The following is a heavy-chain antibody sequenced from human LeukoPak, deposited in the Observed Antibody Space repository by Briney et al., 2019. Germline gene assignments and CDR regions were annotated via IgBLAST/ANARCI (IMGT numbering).Heavy chain of an antibody. V-gene: IGHV3-7*01. J-gene: IGHJ4*02. CDR1: GFTFSTYW. CDR2: IKQDGSEK. Sequence: GGSLRPSCAASGFTFSTYWMNWVRQAPGKGLEWVANIKQDGSEKYYVDSVKGRFTISRDNAPNSLYLQMNSLRAQDTAAHYCVRDSGYFDYWGQGTLVPVSS. CDR3: VRDSGYFDY.